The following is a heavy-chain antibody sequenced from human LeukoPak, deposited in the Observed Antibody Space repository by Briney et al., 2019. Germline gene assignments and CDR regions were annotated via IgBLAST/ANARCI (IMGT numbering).Heavy chain of an antibody. CDR3: ARDNWDIYYYYGMDV. Sequence: GGSLRLSCAASGFTFSSYSMNWVRQAPGKGLEWVSSISSSSSYIYYADSVKGRFTISRDNAKNSLYLQMNSLRAEDTAVYYCARDNWDIYYYYGMDVWGQGTTVTVSS. V-gene: IGHV3-21*01. CDR2: ISSSSSYI. D-gene: IGHD7-27*01. J-gene: IGHJ6*02. CDR1: GFTFSSYS.